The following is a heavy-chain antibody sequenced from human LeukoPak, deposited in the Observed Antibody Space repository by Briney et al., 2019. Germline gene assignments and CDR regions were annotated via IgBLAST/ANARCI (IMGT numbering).Heavy chain of an antibody. CDR3: AKPVGYCGSTSCPLDC. V-gene: IGHV3-30-3*02. CDR1: GFTFSSYA. D-gene: IGHD2-2*03. CDR2: ISYDGSNE. Sequence: LRLSCAASGFTFSSYAMHWVRQAPGKGLEWLTIISYDGSNEYYADSVKGRFTISRDNSKNTLYLQMNSLRAEDTAVYYCAKPVGYCGSTSCPLDCWGQGTLVTVSS. J-gene: IGHJ4*02.